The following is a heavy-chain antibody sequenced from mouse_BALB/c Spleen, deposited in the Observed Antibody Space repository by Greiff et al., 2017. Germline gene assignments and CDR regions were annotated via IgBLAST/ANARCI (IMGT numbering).Heavy chain of an antibody. Sequence: EVQRVESGGGLVKPGGSLKLSCAASGFTFSSYTMSWVRQTPEKRLEWVATISSGGSYTYYPDSVKGRFTISRDNAKNTLYLQMSSLKSEDTAMYYCTRDYGSSLAYYWYFDVWGAGTTVTVSS. J-gene: IGHJ1*01. V-gene: IGHV5-6-4*01. D-gene: IGHD1-1*01. CDR2: ISSGGSYT. CDR1: GFTFSSYT. CDR3: TRDYGSSLAYYWYFDV.